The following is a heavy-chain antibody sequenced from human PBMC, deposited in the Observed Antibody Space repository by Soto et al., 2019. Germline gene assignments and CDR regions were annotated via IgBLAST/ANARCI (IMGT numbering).Heavy chain of an antibody. CDR2: MNPNSGNT. Sequence: ASVKVSCKASGYTFTSYDTNWVRQATGQGLEWMGWMNPNSGNTGYAQKFQGRVTMTRNTSISTAYMELSSLRSEDTAVYYCARFPLGGYYYYMDVWGKGTTVTVSS. V-gene: IGHV1-8*01. D-gene: IGHD3-16*01. CDR3: ARFPLGGYYYYMDV. CDR1: GYTFTSYD. J-gene: IGHJ6*03.